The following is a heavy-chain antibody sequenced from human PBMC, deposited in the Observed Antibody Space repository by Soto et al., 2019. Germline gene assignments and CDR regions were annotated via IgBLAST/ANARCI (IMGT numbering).Heavy chain of an antibody. D-gene: IGHD3-22*01. J-gene: IGHJ4*02. CDR2: FDPEDGET. CDR1: GYTLTELS. CDR3: ATDRWGYYDSSGYYFPAHFPGSRDFDY. Sequence: QVQLVQSGAEVKKPGASVKVSCKVSGYTLTELSMHWVRQAPGKGLEWMGGFDPEDGETIYAQKFQGRVTMTEDTSTDTAYMELSSLRSEDTAVYYCATDRWGYYDSSGYYFPAHFPGSRDFDYWGQGTLVTVSS. V-gene: IGHV1-24*01.